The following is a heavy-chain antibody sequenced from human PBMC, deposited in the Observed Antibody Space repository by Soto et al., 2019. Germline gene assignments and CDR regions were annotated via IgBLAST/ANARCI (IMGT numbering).Heavy chain of an antibody. V-gene: IGHV3-53*04. J-gene: IGHJ6*03. CDR1: GFTVSSNY. CDR2: IYSGGST. D-gene: IGHD2-2*01. Sequence: EVQLVESGGGLVQPGGSLRLSCAASGFTVSSNYMSWVRQAPGKGLEWVSVIYSGGSTYYADSVKGRFTISRHNSKNTLYLQMNSLRAEDTAVYYCARALRYCSRTSCYAGYYYYYMDVWGKGTTVTVSS. CDR3: ARALRYCSRTSCYAGYYYYYMDV.